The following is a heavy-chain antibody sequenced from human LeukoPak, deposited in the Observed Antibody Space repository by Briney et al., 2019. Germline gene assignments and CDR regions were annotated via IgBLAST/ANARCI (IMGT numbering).Heavy chain of an antibody. CDR3: ASVVVTKREPNDDAFDI. J-gene: IGHJ3*02. CDR1: GFTFSSYE. V-gene: IGHV3-48*03. Sequence: PGGSLRLSCAASGFTFSSYEMNWVRQAPGKGLEWVSYISSSGSTIYYADSVKGRFTISRDNAKNSLYLQMNSLRAEDTAVYYCASVVVTKREPNDDAFDIWGQGTMVTVSS. CDR2: ISSSGSTI. D-gene: IGHD2-21*02.